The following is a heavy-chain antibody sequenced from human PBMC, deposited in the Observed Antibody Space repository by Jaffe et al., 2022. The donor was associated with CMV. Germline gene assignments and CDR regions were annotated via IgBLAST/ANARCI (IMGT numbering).Heavy chain of an antibody. CDR2: INHSGST. J-gene: IGHJ6*02. CDR3: ARVLGAIHYYYYGMDV. D-gene: IGHD2-2*01. CDR1: GGSFSGYY. V-gene: IGHV4-34*01. Sequence: QVQLQQWGAGLLKPSETLSLTCAVYGGSFSGYYWSWIRQPPGKGLEWIGEINHSGSTNYNPSLKSRVTISVDTSKNQFSLKLSSVTAADTAVYYCARVLGAIHYYYYGMDVWGQGTTVTVSS.